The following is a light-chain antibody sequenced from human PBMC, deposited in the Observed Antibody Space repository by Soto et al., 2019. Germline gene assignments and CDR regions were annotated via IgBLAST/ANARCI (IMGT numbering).Light chain of an antibody. CDR1: RSDVGGYNY. CDR2: EVS. Sequence: QSVLTQPASVSGSPGQSITISCTGTRSDVGGYNYVSWYQQHPGKAPKLMIYEVSNRPSGVSNRFSGSKSGNTASLTISGLQAEDEAYYYCSSYTSSSTLGVFGTGTKLTVL. V-gene: IGLV2-14*01. CDR3: SSYTSSSTLGV. J-gene: IGLJ1*01.